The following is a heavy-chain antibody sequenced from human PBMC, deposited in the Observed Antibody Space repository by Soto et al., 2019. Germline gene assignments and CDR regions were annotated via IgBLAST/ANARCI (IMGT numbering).Heavy chain of an antibody. CDR3: AKADYIWGSYRSPYFDY. V-gene: IGHV3-30*18. D-gene: IGHD3-16*02. CDR1: GFTFSSYG. J-gene: IGHJ4*02. Sequence: PGGSLRLSCAASGFTFSSYGMHWVRQAPGKGLEWVAVISYDGSNKYYADSVKGRFTISRDNSKNTLYLQMNSLRAEDTAVYYFAKADYIWGSYRSPYFDYWGQGTLVTAPQ. CDR2: ISYDGSNK.